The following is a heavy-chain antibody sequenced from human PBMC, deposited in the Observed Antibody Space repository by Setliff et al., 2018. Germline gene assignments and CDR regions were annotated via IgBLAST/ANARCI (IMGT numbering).Heavy chain of an antibody. CDR2: INTNSGGT. Sequence: ASVKVSCKASGYTFSDNFIHWVRQAPGQGLECMGWINTNSGGTDYAQKFQGRVTMTRDTSISTAYMELSRLRFDDTAVYYCARSQMIAVRGYYYMDVWGKGTTVTVSS. J-gene: IGHJ6*03. CDR3: ARSQMIAVRGYYYMDV. V-gene: IGHV1-2*02. D-gene: IGHD3-22*01. CDR1: GYTFSDNF.